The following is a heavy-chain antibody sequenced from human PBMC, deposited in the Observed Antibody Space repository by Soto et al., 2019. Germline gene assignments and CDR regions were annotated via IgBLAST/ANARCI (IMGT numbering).Heavy chain of an antibody. D-gene: IGHD3-10*01. Sequence: QVQIHQWGAGVLKPSETLSLTCAVSGGSFSGYIWTWIRQTPGKGLQWIGQINHSGSAVYNPSFKTRVTIAIXAXXXFXLERSSVTAADTAVYYCARGLSTGSPYSGGWYYFDSWGQGATVTVS. CDR2: INHSGSA. V-gene: IGHV4-34*01. CDR3: ARGLSTGSPYSGGWYYFDS. CDR1: GGSFSGYI. J-gene: IGHJ4*02.